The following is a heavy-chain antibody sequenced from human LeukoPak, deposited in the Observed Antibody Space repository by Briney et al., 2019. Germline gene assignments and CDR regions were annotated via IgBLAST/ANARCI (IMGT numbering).Heavy chain of an antibody. D-gene: IGHD3-10*01. CDR3: ARDRSGSDPFDY. Sequence: GSLRLSCAASGFTFSSYAMHWVRPAPGKGLERVAVISYDGSNKYYADSVKGRFTISRDNSKNTLYLQMNSLRAEDTAVYYCARDRSGSDPFDYWGQGTLVTVSS. J-gene: IGHJ4*02. CDR1: GFTFSSYA. V-gene: IGHV3-30*04. CDR2: ISYDGSNK.